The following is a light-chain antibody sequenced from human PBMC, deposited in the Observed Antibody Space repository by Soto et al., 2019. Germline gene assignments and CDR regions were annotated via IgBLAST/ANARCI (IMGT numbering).Light chain of an antibody. J-gene: IGLJ1*01. CDR2: GNS. Sequence: QSVRTQPPSVSGAPGQRVTISCTGSSSNIGAGYDVHWYQQLPGTAPKLLIYGNSNRPSGVPDRFSGSKSGTSASLAITGLQAEYDADYYCQHYDRRLCRSLLGSGTKFT. CDR1: SSNIGAGYD. V-gene: IGLV1-40*01. CDR3: QHYDRRLCRSL.